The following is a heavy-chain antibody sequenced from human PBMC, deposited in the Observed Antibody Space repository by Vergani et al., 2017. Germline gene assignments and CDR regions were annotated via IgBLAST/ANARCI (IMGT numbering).Heavy chain of an antibody. CDR2: IRSKAYGGTT. CDR3: TRDQATADY. J-gene: IGHJ4*02. D-gene: IGHD5-12*01. Sequence: EVQLVESGGGLVKPGGSLRLSCAASGFTFGDYAMSWVRQAPGKGLEWVGFIRSKAYGGTTEYAASVKGRFTISRDDSKSIAYLQMNSLKTEDTAVYYCTRDQATADYWGQGTLVTVSS. CDR1: GFTFGDYA. V-gene: IGHV3-49*04.